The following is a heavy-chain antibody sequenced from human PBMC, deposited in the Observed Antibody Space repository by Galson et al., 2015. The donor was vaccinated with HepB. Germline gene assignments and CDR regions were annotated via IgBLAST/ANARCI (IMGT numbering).Heavy chain of an antibody. J-gene: IGHJ4*02. CDR2: IKTDGSET. CDR1: GFTFSSYA. D-gene: IGHD6-19*01. CDR3: ARAGSGWYGVND. V-gene: IGHV3-7*03. Sequence: SLRLSCAASGFTFSSYAMSWVSRAPVKGLEWVANIKTDGSETNYVDSVKGRFTISRYNAKNSMDLQMNSLTVEETAVYYCARAGSGWYGVNDWSQGTLVTVSS.